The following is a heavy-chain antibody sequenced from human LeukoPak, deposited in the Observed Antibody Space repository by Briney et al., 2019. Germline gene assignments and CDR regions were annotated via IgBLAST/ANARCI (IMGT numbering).Heavy chain of an antibody. D-gene: IGHD3-22*01. J-gene: IGHJ5*01. CDR2: INSDGSST. Sequence: GGSLRLSCAASGFTFSNYWMHWVRQAPGKGLVWVSRINSDGSSTSHADSVKGRFTISRDNRKNTLYLQMNNLRAEDTAVYYCARDPHGYLWFDPWGQGTLVTVSS. CDR3: ARDPHGYLWFDP. V-gene: IGHV3-74*01. CDR1: GFTFSNYW.